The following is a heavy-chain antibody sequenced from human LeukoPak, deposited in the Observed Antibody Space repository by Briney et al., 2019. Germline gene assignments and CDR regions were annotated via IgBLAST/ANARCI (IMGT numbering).Heavy chain of an antibody. CDR1: GGSITSGNDY. Sequence: SETLSLTCTVSGGSITSGNDYWAWIRQPPGKGLEWIGTVFQSGLTSHKPSLKSRVTISLDTSSNRFSLTLTSVTAADAAVYYCARQGAPQNSPWRWFDPWGQGTLVTVSS. CDR3: ARQGAPQNSPWRWFDP. J-gene: IGHJ5*02. V-gene: IGHV4-39*01. CDR2: VFQSGLT. D-gene: IGHD1/OR15-1a*01.